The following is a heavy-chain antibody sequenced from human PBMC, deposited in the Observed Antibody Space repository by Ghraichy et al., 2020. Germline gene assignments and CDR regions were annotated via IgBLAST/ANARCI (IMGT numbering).Heavy chain of an antibody. J-gene: IGHJ1*01. D-gene: IGHD3-22*01. V-gene: IGHV4-31*03. Sequence: SETLSLTCTVSGGSISSGGYYWSWIRQHPGKGLEWIGYIYYSGSTYYNPSLKSRVTISVDTSKNQFSLKLSSVTAADTAVYYCARERRYYDSSGYYSRGGGEYFQHWGQGTLVTVSS. CDR3: ARERRYYDSSGYYSRGGGEYFQH. CDR1: GGSISSGGYY. CDR2: IYYSGST.